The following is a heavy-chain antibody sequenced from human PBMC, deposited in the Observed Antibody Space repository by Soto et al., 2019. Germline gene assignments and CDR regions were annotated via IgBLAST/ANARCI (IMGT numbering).Heavy chain of an antibody. J-gene: IGHJ4*02. CDR1: GFTFRSYF. Sequence: PGGPLTPPWATSGFTFRSYFMSRVPPAPGKGLEWVSAITGSGGDTYYADSVKGRFTISRDNSKNTLYLQMNSLRAEDTALYYCAKGSASSRPYYFDYWGQGTLVTVSS. V-gene: IGHV3-23*01. CDR3: AKGSASSRPYYFDY. CDR2: ITGSGGDT. D-gene: IGHD6-6*01.